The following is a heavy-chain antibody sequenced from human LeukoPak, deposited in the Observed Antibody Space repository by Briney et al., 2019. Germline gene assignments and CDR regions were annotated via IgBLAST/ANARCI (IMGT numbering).Heavy chain of an antibody. CDR1: GFTFSSYS. J-gene: IGHJ6*02. V-gene: IGHV3-53*01. D-gene: IGHD7-27*01. CDR3: ARDRFLGIDYYYGMDV. Sequence: QSGGSLRLSCAASGFTFSSYSMNWVRQAPGKGLEWVSVIYSGGSTYYADSVKGRFTISRDNSKNTLYLQMNSLRAEDTAVYYCARDRFLGIDYYYGMDVWGQGTTVTVSS. CDR2: IYSGGST.